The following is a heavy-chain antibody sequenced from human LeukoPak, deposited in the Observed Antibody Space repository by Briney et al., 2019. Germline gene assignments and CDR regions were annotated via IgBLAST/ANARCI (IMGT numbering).Heavy chain of an antibody. CDR1: GFTLSSYW. Sequence: PGGSLRLSCAASGFTLSSYWMSWVRQAPGKGLEWVANIKEDGSEKYYVDSVKGRFTISRDNAKNSLYLQMNSLRAEDTAVYYCARRPGWFDPWGQGTLVTVSS. J-gene: IGHJ5*02. V-gene: IGHV3-7*01. CDR3: ARRPGWFDP. CDR2: IKEDGSEK.